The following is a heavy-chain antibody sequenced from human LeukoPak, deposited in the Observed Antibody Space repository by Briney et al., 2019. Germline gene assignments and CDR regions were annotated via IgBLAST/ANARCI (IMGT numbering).Heavy chain of an antibody. D-gene: IGHD4-17*01. J-gene: IGHJ4*02. CDR1: GFTFSYYG. CDR2: ISYDGNTK. Sequence: GGSLRLSCAASGFTFSYYGLHWVRQAPGKGLEWVALISYDGNTKDYADSVKGRFTISRDNSKNTLYLQMNSLRAEDTAVYYCARQDATTTPGGFFDYWGQGTLVTVSS. V-gene: IGHV3-30*03. CDR3: ARQDATTTPGGFFDY.